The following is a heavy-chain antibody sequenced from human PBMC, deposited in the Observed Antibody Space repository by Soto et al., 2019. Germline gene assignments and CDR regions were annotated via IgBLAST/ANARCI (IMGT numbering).Heavy chain of an antibody. Sequence: QVQLVESGGGVAQPGRSLRLSCAASGFMFSSHGMHWIRQAPGKGLEWVAVIWYDGSNKYYADSVKGRFTISRDNSKNTLYPQMNSLRVEDTAVYYCGPDTLDYWGQGTVVTVSP. J-gene: IGHJ4*02. CDR1: GFMFSSHG. CDR3: GPDTLDY. V-gene: IGHV3-33*01. CDR2: IWYDGSNK.